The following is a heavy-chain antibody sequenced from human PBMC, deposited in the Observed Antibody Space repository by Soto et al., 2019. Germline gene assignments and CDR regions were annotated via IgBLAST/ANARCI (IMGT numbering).Heavy chain of an antibody. CDR3: ARHEGWTGPDQ. V-gene: IGHV4-4*02. J-gene: IGHJ5*02. Sequence: SETLSLTCAVSGASIGSGGWWSWVRQPPGKGLEWIAEIFHDGNTNYSPSLKSRVTISVDKSQNQFSLNVYSVTAADTAVYYCARHEGWTGPDQWGQGTLVTSPQ. CDR2: IFHDGNT. D-gene: IGHD2-8*02. CDR1: GASIGSGGW.